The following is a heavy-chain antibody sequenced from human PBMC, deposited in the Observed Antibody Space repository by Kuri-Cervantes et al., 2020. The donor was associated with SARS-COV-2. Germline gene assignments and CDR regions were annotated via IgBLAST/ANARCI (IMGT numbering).Heavy chain of an antibody. D-gene: IGHD3-10*01. Sequence: LRLSCALSGDSISSGSYYWSWIRQPAGKGLEWIGYIYTSGSTNYNPSLKSRVTISVDTSKNQFSLKLSSVTAADTAVYYCARDKLWFGELTNWFDPWGQGTLVTVSS. CDR2: IYTSGST. CDR3: ARDKLWFGELTNWFDP. CDR1: GDSISSGSYY. J-gene: IGHJ5*02. V-gene: IGHV4-61*09.